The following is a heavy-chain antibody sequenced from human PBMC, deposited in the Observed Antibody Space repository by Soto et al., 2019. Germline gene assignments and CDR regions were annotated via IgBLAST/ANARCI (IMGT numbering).Heavy chain of an antibody. J-gene: IGHJ6*02. CDR1: GFTFSSYE. V-gene: IGHV3-48*03. CDR3: ASQGGYYYYYGMDV. CDR2: ISSSGSTI. Sequence: GGSLRLSCAASGFTFSSYEMNWVRQAPGKGLEWVSYISSSGSTIYYADSVKGRFTISRDNAKNSLYLQMNSLRAEDTAVYYCASQGGYYYYYGMDVWGQGTTVTVSS.